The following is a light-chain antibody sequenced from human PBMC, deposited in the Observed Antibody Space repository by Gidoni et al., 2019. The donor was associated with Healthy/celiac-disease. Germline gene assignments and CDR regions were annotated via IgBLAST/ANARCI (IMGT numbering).Light chain of an antibody. J-gene: IGKJ4*01. CDR1: QAISNY. V-gene: IGKV1-33*01. Sequence: DIQMTQSPSSLSASVGDRVTITCQASQAISNYLNWYQQKPGKAPKLLIYDASNLETGVPSRVSGRGSGKDFTFTISSLQPEDIATYYCQQYDNLPLTFGGXTKVEIK. CDR3: QQYDNLPLT. CDR2: DAS.